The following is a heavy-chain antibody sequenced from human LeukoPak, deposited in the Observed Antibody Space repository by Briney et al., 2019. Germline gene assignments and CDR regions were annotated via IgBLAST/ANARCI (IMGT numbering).Heavy chain of an antibody. CDR1: GFTVGSNY. J-gene: IGHJ6*03. CDR2: MYGGGNT. D-gene: IGHD3-10*01. V-gene: IGHV3-53*01. Sequence: GGSLRLSCAASGFTVGSNYMSWVRQAPGKGLEWVSIMYGGGNTYYADSVKGRFTISRHNIRNTLYLQMNNLRVEDTAVYYCARSNLRFGDLLYYMDVWGKGTTVTISS. CDR3: ARSNLRFGDLLYYMDV.